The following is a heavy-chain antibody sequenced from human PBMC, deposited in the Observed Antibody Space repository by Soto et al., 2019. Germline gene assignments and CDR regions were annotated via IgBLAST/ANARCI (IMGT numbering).Heavy chain of an antibody. CDR2: IDPSDSYI. V-gene: IGHV5-10-1*01. CDR3: ARLGDCSGGSCFSRYYYHGMDV. D-gene: IGHD2-15*01. Sequence: PGESLKISCKSSGYSLATYWITWVRQMPGKGLEWMGRIDPSDSYINYSPSFQGRVTISADKSLNTAYLQWSSLEASDTAMYYCARLGDCSGGSCFSRYYYHGMDVWGQGXTVTVSS. J-gene: IGHJ6*02. CDR1: GYSLATYW.